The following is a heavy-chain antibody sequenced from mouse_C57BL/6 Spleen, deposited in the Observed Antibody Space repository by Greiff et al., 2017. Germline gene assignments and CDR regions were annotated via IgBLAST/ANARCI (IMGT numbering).Heavy chain of an antibody. CDR2: INPYNGDT. CDR3: ARFYYDLFDY. Sequence: VQLKESGPELVKPGDSVKISCKASGYSFTGYFMNWVMQSHGKSLEWIGRINPYNGDTFYNQKFKGKATLTVDKSSSTAHMELRSLTSEDSAVYYCARFYYDLFDYWGQGTTLTVSS. D-gene: IGHD2-4*01. CDR1: GYSFTGYF. V-gene: IGHV1-20*01. J-gene: IGHJ2*01.